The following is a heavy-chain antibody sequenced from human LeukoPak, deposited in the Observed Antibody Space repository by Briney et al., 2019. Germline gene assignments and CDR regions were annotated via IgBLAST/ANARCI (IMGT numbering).Heavy chain of an antibody. Sequence: GGSLRLSCAASGFTFSSYSMNWVRQAPGRGLEWVSCISGSGSLIYYADSMKGRFTISRDNAKNSLYLQMNSLRVEDTAVYYCASARESCIGSTCYEYFHHWGQGTPLRVSS. CDR2: ISGSGSLI. V-gene: IGHV3-21*01. CDR3: ASARESCIGSTCYEYFHH. J-gene: IGHJ1*01. D-gene: IGHD3-22*01. CDR1: GFTFSSYS.